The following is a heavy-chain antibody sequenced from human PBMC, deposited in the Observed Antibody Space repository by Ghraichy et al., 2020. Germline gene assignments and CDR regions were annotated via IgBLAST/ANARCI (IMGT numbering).Heavy chain of an antibody. Sequence: ASVKVSCATSGYTFSGYEINWVRQVPGQGLEWMGWKNPRGGTIGYAQNFQGRITMTRDTSTGTAYMELSGLRSEDTAVYYCARGESSSSSWYHFDYWGQGTLVTVSS. V-gene: IGHV1-8*01. CDR1: GYTFSGYE. CDR3: ARGESSSSSWYHFDY. J-gene: IGHJ4*02. CDR2: KNPRGGTI. D-gene: IGHD6-13*01.